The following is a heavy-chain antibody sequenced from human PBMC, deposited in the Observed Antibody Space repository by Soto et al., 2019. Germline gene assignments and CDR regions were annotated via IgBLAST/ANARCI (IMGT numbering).Heavy chain of an antibody. J-gene: IGHJ4*02. CDR1: GFTFGRYA. Sequence: EVQLVESGGGLVQPGGSLRLSCAASGFTFGRYAMNWVRQAPGKGLEWVSYINHDSGTIYYADSVKGRFTIYRDNANNLLSLQMNSLRAEDTAGYYCVRDRGYTGYDFAYWGQGTLVTVSS. V-gene: IGHV3-48*01. D-gene: IGHD5-12*01. CDR2: INHDSGTI. CDR3: VRDRGYTGYDFAY.